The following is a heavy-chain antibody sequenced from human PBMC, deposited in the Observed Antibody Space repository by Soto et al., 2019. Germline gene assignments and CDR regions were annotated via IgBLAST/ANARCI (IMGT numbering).Heavy chain of an antibody. J-gene: IGHJ4*02. D-gene: IGHD1-1*01. Sequence: QGQLVQSGAEVKKPGSSVKVSCKASGYTFTGYYMHWVRQAPGKGLEWMGWINPNSGGTNSAQKFHGMVTVSENAYISTAYKELSRLRSDDTAVYYCARTTVTRFPPKAWGQGTLVTVSS. CDR3: ARTTVTRFPPKA. CDR2: INPNSGGT. CDR1: GYTFTGYY. V-gene: IGHV1-2*02.